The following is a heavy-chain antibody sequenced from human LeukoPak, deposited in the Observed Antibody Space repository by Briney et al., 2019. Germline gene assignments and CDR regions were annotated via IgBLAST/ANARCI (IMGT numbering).Heavy chain of an antibody. Sequence: GASVKVSCKASGYTFTSYGISWGRQAPGQGLEWMGWITSYNGNTNYAQKLQGRVTMTTDTSTSTAYMELRSLRSEDTAVYYCARGPPARGYYYYYIDVWGKGTTVTISS. CDR3: ARGPPARGYYYYYIDV. CDR1: GYTFTSYG. V-gene: IGHV1-18*01. J-gene: IGHJ6*03. CDR2: ITSYNGNT. D-gene: IGHD3-10*01.